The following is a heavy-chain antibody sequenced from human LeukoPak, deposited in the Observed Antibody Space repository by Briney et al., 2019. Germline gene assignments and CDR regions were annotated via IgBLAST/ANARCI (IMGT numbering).Heavy chain of an antibody. J-gene: IGHJ3*02. CDR3: ARESADYCSSTSCYLPDI. Sequence: SVKVSCKASGGTFSSYAISWVRQAPGQGLEWMGGIIPIFGTANYAQKFQGRVTITTDESTSTAYMELSSLRSEDTAVYYCARESADYCSSTSCYLPDIWGQGTMVTVSS. V-gene: IGHV1-69*05. D-gene: IGHD2-2*01. CDR1: GGTFSSYA. CDR2: IIPIFGTA.